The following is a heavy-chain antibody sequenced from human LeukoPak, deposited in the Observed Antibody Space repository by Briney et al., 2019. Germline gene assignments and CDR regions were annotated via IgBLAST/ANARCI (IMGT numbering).Heavy chain of an antibody. J-gene: IGHJ3*02. CDR3: ARTGWELRQNAFDI. CDR2: IIPIFGTA. D-gene: IGHD1-26*01. CDR1: GGTFSSYA. Sequence: ASVKVSCKASGGTFSSYAISWVRQAPGQGLEWMGGIIPIFGTANYAQKFQGRVTITADESTSTAYMELRSLRSDDTAVYYCARTGWELRQNAFDIWGQGTMVTVSS. V-gene: IGHV1-69*13.